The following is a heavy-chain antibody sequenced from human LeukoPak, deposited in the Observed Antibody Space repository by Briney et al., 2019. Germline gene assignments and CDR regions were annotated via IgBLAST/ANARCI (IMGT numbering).Heavy chain of an antibody. CDR3: ARLWFGEFTGNYYGMEV. D-gene: IGHD3-10*01. V-gene: IGHV4-59*01. CDR1: GGSFSGYY. Sequence: SETLSLTCAVYGGSFSGYYWSWIRQPPGKGLEWIGFIYYSGSTNYNPSLKSRVTISVDTSKNQFSLKLSSVTAADTAVYYCARLWFGEFTGNYYGMEVWGQGTTVTVSS. J-gene: IGHJ6*02. CDR2: IYYSGST.